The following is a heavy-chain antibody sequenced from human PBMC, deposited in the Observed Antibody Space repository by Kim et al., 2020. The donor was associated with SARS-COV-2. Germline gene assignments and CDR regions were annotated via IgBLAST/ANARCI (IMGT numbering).Heavy chain of an antibody. V-gene: IGHV1-18*01. J-gene: IGHJ4*02. CDR3: AIGRYDSSGYDFDY. D-gene: IGHD3-22*01. Sequence: AQKLQGRVTMTTDTSTSTAYMELRSLRSDDTAVYYCAIGRYDSSGYDFDYWGQGTLVTVSS.